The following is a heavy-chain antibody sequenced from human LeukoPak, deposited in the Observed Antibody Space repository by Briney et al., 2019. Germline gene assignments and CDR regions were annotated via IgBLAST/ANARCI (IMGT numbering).Heavy chain of an antibody. CDR1: GGSISSSSYY. CDR3: ARGITMVQGVIQDY. V-gene: IGHV4-39*01. J-gene: IGHJ4*02. Sequence: SETLSLTCTVSGGSISSSSYYWGWIRQPPGKGLEWIGSIYYSGSTYYNPSLKSRVTISVDTSKNQFSLKLSSVTAADTAVYYCARGITMVQGVIQDYWGQGTLVTVSS. D-gene: IGHD3-10*01. CDR2: IYYSGST.